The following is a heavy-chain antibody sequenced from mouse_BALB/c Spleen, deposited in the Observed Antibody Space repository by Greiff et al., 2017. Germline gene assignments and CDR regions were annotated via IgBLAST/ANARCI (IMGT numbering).Heavy chain of an antibody. CDR3: ARGGNYGYFDV. Sequence: EVQLQQSGAELVKPGASVKLSCTASGFNIKDTYMHWVKQRPEQGLEWIGRIDPANGNTKYDPKFQGKATITADTSSNTAYLHLSSLTSEDTAVYYCARGGNYGYFDVWGAGTTVTVSS. D-gene: IGHD2-1*01. CDR1: GFNIKDTY. J-gene: IGHJ1*01. CDR2: IDPANGNT. V-gene: IGHV14-3*02.